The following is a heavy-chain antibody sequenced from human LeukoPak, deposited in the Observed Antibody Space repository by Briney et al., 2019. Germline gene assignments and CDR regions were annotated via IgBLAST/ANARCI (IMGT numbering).Heavy chain of an antibody. CDR3: ARVGYSGSPVGDY. V-gene: IGHV4-31*03. CDR1: GGSISSGGYY. Sequence: SQTLSLTCTVSGGSISSGGYYWSWIRQHPGKGLEWIGYIYYSGSTYYNPSLKSRVTISVDTSKNQFSLKLSSVTAADTAVYYCARVGYSGSPVGDYWGQGTLVTVSS. CDR2: IYYSGST. J-gene: IGHJ4*02. D-gene: IGHD1-26*01.